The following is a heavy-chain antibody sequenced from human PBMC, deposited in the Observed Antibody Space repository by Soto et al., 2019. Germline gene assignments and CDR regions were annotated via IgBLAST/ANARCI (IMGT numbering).Heavy chain of an antibody. CDR1: GYTFTAYG. CDR3: ARGRAYCGGDCYLLDD. V-gene: IGHV1-18*01. D-gene: IGHD2-21*02. CDR2: ISVYTGNT. J-gene: IGHJ4*02. Sequence: ASVKVSCKASGYTFTAYGFNWVRQAPGQGLEWMGWISVYTGNTNYAQNLQGRVTMTTDTSTRTAYMELRGLRSDDTAVYYCARGRAYCGGDCYLLDDWGQGTPVTGSS.